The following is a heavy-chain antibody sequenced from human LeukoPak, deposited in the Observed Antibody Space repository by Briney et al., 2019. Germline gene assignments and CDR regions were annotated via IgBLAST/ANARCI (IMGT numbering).Heavy chain of an antibody. J-gene: IGHJ3*02. V-gene: IGHV3-23*01. CDR3: ARDQGFRDI. CDR1: GFTFSSYP. D-gene: IGHD2-21*01. CDR2: ISGNGGTA. Sequence: GGSLRLSCAASGFTFSSYPVSWVRQAPGRGLEWVSAISGNGGTANYADSAKGRFTISRDNSKNTLYLQMNSLRAEDTAVYYCARDQGFRDIWGQGTMVTVSS.